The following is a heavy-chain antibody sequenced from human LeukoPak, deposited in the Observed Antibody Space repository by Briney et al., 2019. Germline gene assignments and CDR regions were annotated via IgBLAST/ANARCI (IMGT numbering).Heavy chain of an antibody. Sequence: SGTLSLTCTVSGGSISSSSYYWGWIRQPPGKGLEWIGSIYYSGSTYYNPSLKSRVTISVDASKNQFPLKLSSVTAADTAIYYCAREFSGTSIAARVFDSWGQGTLVTVSS. CDR2: IYYSGST. CDR3: AREFSGTSIAARVFDS. CDR1: GGSISSSSYY. V-gene: IGHV4-39*06. J-gene: IGHJ4*02. D-gene: IGHD6-6*01.